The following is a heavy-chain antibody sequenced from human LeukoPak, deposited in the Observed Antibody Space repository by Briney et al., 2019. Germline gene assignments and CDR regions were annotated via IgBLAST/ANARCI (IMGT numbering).Heavy chain of an antibody. CDR1: GGTFSSYT. CDR2: IIPLFGTP. Sequence: ASVKVSCKASGGTFSSYTISWVRQAPGQGLEWMGGIIPLFGTPDYAQKFQDRLTITADKSTSTAYMELSRLRSDDTAVYYCARGGSSGYALFDYWGQGTLVTVSS. D-gene: IGHD3-22*01. J-gene: IGHJ4*02. CDR3: ARGGSSGYALFDY. V-gene: IGHV1-69*06.